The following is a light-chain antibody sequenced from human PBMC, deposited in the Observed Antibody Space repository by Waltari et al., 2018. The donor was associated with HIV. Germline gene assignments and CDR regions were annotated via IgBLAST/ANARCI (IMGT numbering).Light chain of an antibody. V-gene: IGLV3-19*01. CDR1: SLRSYY. J-gene: IGLJ2*01. CDR2: GKN. CDR3: NSRDSSGNHVV. Sequence: SSELTQDPAVSVALGQTDRITCQGDSLRSYYASWYQQKPGQAPVLVIYGKNNRPSGIPDRFSGSSSGNTASLTITGAQAEDEADYYCNSRDSSGNHVVFGGGT.